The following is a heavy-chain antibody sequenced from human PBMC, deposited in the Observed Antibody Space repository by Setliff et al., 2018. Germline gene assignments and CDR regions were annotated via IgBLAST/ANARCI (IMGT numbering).Heavy chain of an antibody. CDR1: GYTFTSYG. Sequence: SVKVSCKASGYTFTSYGISWVRQAPGQGLEWMGRIIPIFGTANYAQKFQGRVTITADKSTSTAYMELSSLRSEDTAVYYCARSHSSSWSGMAVWGKGTTVTVSS. D-gene: IGHD6-13*01. CDR3: ARSHSSSWSGMAV. V-gene: IGHV1-69*06. J-gene: IGHJ6*04. CDR2: IIPIFGTA.